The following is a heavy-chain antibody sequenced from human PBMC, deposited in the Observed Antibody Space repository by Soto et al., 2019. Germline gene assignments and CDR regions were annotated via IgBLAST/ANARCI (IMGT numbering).Heavy chain of an antibody. J-gene: IGHJ4*02. D-gene: IGHD6-13*01. V-gene: IGHV5-51*01. CDR3: ARSPRSSPYFDY. CDR1: GYTFSNFW. Sequence: PGESLKISCQCSGYTFSNFWIAWVRQLPGKGLEWMGIIYPGDYETRYSPSFHGKVTISADRSIGTAYLRWSSLEASDSAFYFCARSPRSSPYFDYWGQGALVTV. CDR2: IYPGDYET.